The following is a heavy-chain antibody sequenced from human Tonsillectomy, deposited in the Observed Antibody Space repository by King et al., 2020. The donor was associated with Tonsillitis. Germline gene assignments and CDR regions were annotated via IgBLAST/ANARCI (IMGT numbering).Heavy chain of an antibody. CDR1: GYKFATYW. Sequence: EVRLVQSGTEEKKTGDSLRISCQGSGYKFATYWIGWVRQMPGKGLEWMGFIYPDDSDAKYNPSFQGLVSISADKYVSTAYLQWSNLKASDTAMYYCARLIGWDRRCRDCGAIDFWGQGTLVSVSS. D-gene: IGHD2-21*02. V-gene: IGHV5-51*01. CDR3: ARLIGWDRRCRDCGAIDF. CDR2: IYPDDSDA. J-gene: IGHJ4*02.